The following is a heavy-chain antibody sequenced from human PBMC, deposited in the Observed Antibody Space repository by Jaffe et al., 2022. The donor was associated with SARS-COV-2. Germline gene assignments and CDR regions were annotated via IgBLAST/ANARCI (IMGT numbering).Heavy chain of an antibody. V-gene: IGHV3-30-3*01. J-gene: IGHJ5*02. CDR2: ISYDGSNE. D-gene: IGHD6-19*01. CDR3: ARSRGWYDDGWDWFDP. Sequence: QVQLVESGGGVVQPGRSLRLSCAASGFSFSSFAMHWVRQAPGKGLEWVAVISYDGSNEYYADSVKGRFTVSRDKSKNTLFLQMSSLRAEDTAVYYCARSRGWYDDGWDWFDPWGQGTLVTVSS. CDR1: GFSFSSFA.